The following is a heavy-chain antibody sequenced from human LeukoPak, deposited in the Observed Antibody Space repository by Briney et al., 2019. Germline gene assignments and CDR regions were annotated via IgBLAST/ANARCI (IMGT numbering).Heavy chain of an antibody. Sequence: SETLSLTCTVSGGSISSSDYYWSWIRQPPGKGLEWIGYIYYSGSTYYNPSLKSRVTISVDTSKNQFSLKLSSVTAADTAVYYCARGWRGGYSSGWTFDYWGQGTLVTVSS. V-gene: IGHV4-30-4*01. CDR3: ARGWRGGYSSGWTFDY. CDR2: IYYSGST. CDR1: GGSISSSDYY. D-gene: IGHD6-19*01. J-gene: IGHJ4*02.